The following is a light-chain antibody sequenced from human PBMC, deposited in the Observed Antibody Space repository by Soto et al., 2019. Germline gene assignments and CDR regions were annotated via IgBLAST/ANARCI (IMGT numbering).Light chain of an antibody. Sequence: DIQRTQSPSSLSASVGDRVTITCRASQSISSYLNWYQQKPGKAPKLLIYAASSLQSGVPSRFSGSGSGTDFTLTISSLQPEDFATYYCQQSYGTLITFGQGTRLEIK. CDR2: AAS. CDR1: QSISSY. CDR3: QQSYGTLIT. V-gene: IGKV1-39*01. J-gene: IGKJ5*01.